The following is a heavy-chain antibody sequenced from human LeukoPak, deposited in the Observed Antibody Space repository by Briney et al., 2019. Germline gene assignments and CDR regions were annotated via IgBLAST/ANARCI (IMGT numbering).Heavy chain of an antibody. D-gene: IGHD4-11*01. Sequence: GASVKVSCKASGYTFTSYAIQWVRQAPGQRLEWMGWILTGNGNTKYSQKFQDRVTITRDTSASTVYMELSSLRSEDTAVYYCARAPTWSNYPFDYWGQGTLVTVSS. J-gene: IGHJ4*02. CDR1: GYTFTSYA. CDR2: ILTGNGNT. V-gene: IGHV1-3*04. CDR3: ARAPTWSNYPFDY.